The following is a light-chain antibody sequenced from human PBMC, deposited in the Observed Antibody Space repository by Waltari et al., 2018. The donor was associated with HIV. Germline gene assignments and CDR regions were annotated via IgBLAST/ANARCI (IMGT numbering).Light chain of an antibody. CDR1: QGISNS. V-gene: IGKV1-NL1*01. J-gene: IGKJ4*01. CDR3: QQYYSTPPV. CDR2: DAS. Sequence: DIQMTQPPSSLSASVGDGVTTPCRASQGISNSLAWYQQKPGKAPKLLIYDASRLQSGVPARFSGSGSGTDYTLTISSLQPEDVAAYYCQQYYSTPPVFGGGTKVEIK.